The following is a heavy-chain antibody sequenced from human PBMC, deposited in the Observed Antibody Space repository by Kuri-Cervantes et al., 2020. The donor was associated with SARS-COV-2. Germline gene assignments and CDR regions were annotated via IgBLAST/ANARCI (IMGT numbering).Heavy chain of an antibody. CDR3: ARGRQWLALYYFDY. Sequence: GSLRLSCAVYGGSFSGYYWSWIRQPPGKGLEWIGEINHSGSTNYNPSLKSRVTISVDTSKNQFSLKLSSVTAADTAVYYCARGRQWLALYYFDYWGQGTLVTVSS. D-gene: IGHD6-19*01. CDR2: INHSGST. V-gene: IGHV4-34*01. J-gene: IGHJ4*02. CDR1: GGSFSGYY.